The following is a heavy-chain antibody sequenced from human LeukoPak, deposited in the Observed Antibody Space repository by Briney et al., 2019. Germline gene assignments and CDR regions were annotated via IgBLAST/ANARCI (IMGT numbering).Heavy chain of an antibody. D-gene: IGHD3-3*01. CDR3: ARVGYYDFWSGYYSAFDY. J-gene: IGHJ4*02. V-gene: IGHV4-34*01. Sequence: SETLSLTCAVYGGSFSGYYWSWIRQPPGKGLEWIGEINHSGSTNYNPSLKSRVTISVDTSKNQFSLKLGSVTAADTAVYYCARVGYYDFWSGYYSAFDYWGQGTLVTVSS. CDR2: INHSGST. CDR1: GGSFSGYY.